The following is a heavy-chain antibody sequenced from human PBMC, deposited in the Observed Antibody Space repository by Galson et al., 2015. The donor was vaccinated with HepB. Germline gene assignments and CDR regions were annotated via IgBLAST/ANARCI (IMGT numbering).Heavy chain of an antibody. D-gene: IGHD3-16*02. CDR3: ARGGVGDITTHPYYYYYYGMDV. CDR1: GASISSYY. Sequence: TVSGASISSYYWSWIRQSPGKGLEWIGYIYYTGSTNYNPSLKSRVTISVDTSNNQFSLRLSSVTAADTAMYYCARGGVGDITTHPYYYYYYGMDVWGQGTTVTVSS. V-gene: IGHV4-59*08. CDR2: IYYTGST. J-gene: IGHJ6*02.